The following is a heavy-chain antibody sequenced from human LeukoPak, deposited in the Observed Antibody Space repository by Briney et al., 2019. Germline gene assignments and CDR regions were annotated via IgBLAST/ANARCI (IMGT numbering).Heavy chain of an antibody. CDR3: AKDINRVGGWDAFDI. CDR1: GFTFDDYA. V-gene: IGHV3-9*01. J-gene: IGHJ3*02. Sequence: PGGSLRLSCAASGFTFDDYAMHWVRQAPGKGLEWVSGISWNSGSIGYADSVKGRFTISRDNAKNSLYLQMNSLRAEDTALYYCAKDINRVGGWDAFDIWGQGTMVTVSS. CDR2: ISWNSGSI. D-gene: IGHD6-19*01.